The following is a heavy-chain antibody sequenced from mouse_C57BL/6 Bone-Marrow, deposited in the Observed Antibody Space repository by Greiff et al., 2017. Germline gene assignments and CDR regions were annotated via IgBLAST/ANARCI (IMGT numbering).Heavy chain of an antibody. V-gene: IGHV3-6*01. Sequence: EVQVVESGPGLVKPSQSLSLTCSVTGYSITSGYYWNWIRQFPGNKLEWMGYISYDGSNNYNPSLKNRISITRDTSKNQFFLKLNSVTTEDTATXYCARPYGNWYFDVWGTGTTVTVSS. CDR3: ARPYGNWYFDV. J-gene: IGHJ1*03. CDR1: GYSITSGYY. D-gene: IGHD2-1*01. CDR2: ISYDGSN.